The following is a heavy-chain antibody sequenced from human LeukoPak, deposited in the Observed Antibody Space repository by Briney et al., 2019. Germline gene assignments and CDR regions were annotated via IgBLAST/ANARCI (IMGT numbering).Heavy chain of an antibody. CDR3: ARHVYCRSTSCSYYYYYMDV. CDR2: INPNSGGT. V-gene: IGHV1-2*06. D-gene: IGHD2-2*01. J-gene: IGHJ6*03. CDR1: GYTFTDYY. Sequence: GASVKVSCMASGYTFTDYYMHWVRQAPGQGLEWMGRINPNSGGTNYAQKFQGRVTMTRDTSISTAYMELSRLRSDDTAVYYCARHVYCRSTSCSYYYYYMDVWGKGTTVTVSS.